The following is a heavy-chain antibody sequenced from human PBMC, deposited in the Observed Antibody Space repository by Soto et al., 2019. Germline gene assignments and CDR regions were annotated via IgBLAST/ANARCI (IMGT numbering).Heavy chain of an antibody. Sequence: QVQLHQWGAGLLKPSETLSLTCTIYGGSFSNYYGSWFRQSPGKGLEWIGEISQGEGTKYNPSLKIRVTISVDTSKSQVSLIMTSMTGEDTSMYYCARGPDRAKVGYWGQGTLVTVSS. CDR2: ISQGEGT. D-gene: IGHD3-22*01. J-gene: IGHJ4*02. CDR1: GGSFSNYY. V-gene: IGHV4-34*01. CDR3: ARGPDRAKVGY.